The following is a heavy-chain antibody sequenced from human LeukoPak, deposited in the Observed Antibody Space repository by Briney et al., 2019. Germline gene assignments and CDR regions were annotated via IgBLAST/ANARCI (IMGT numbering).Heavy chain of an antibody. Sequence: PGGSLRLSCAASGFTFSSYAMHWVRQAPGKGLEWVAVISYDGSNKYYADSVKGRFTISRDNSKNTLYLQMNSLRAEDTAVYYCARSTNLLEAGTYCGMDVWGQGTTVTVSS. J-gene: IGHJ6*02. CDR3: ARSTNLLEAGTYCGMDV. D-gene: IGHD6-19*01. CDR2: ISYDGSNK. V-gene: IGHV3-30*04. CDR1: GFTFSSYA.